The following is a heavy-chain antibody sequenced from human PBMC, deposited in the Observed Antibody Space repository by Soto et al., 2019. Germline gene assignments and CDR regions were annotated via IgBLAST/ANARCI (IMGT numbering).Heavy chain of an antibody. V-gene: IGHV3-74*01. CDR1: GFPFISYW. J-gene: IGHJ4*02. D-gene: IGHD5-12*01. CDR2: INSDGSST. Sequence: EVQLVESGGGLVQLGGPLSPSCEAPGFPFISYWMHWFRQAPGKGLVWVPRINSDGSSTTYADSVKGRFTISRDNAKNTLYLQMNSLRAEDTAVYYCVRVPTGGYAFSLDDYWGQGTLVTVSS. CDR3: VRVPTGGYAFSLDDY.